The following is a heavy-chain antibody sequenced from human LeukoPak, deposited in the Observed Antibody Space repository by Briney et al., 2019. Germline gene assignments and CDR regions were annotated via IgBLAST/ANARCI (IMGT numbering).Heavy chain of an antibody. Sequence: PSETLSLTCAVYGGSFSGYYWSWIRQPPGKGLEWIAEINHSGSTNYNPSLKSRVTISVDTSKNQFSLKLSSVTAADTAVYYCARSGYSYGYRGAGRYYFDYWGQGTLVTVSS. CDR2: INHSGST. CDR3: ARSGYSYGYRGAGRYYFDY. J-gene: IGHJ4*02. V-gene: IGHV4-34*01. D-gene: IGHD5-18*01. CDR1: GGSFSGYY.